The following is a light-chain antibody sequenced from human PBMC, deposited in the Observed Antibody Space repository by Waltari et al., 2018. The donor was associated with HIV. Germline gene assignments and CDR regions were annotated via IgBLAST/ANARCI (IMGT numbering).Light chain of an antibody. Sequence: QSALTQPASVSGSPGQSITISCTGTSPDIGAYNYVSWSQQHPGRAPKLIIYEVSYRPSGVSDRFSGSKSGNTASLTISGLQPEDEAEYYCDSYTISSTYVFGTGTKVTVL. CDR2: EVS. CDR1: SPDIGAYNY. CDR3: DSYTISSTYV. J-gene: IGLJ1*01. V-gene: IGLV2-14*03.